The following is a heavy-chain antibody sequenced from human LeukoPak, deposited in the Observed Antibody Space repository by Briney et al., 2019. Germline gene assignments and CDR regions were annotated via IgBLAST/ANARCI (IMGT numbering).Heavy chain of an antibody. J-gene: IGHJ2*01. CDR3: AKDGVGSGPWYFDL. Sequence: GGSLRLSCAASGFTFSNYWMNWVRQAPGKGLEWVANIKQDGSEKYYVDSVKGRFTISRDNSKNTLYLQMNSLRAEDTAVYYCAKDGVGSGPWYFDLWGRGTLVTVSS. D-gene: IGHD6-19*01. V-gene: IGHV3-7*03. CDR1: GFTFSNYW. CDR2: IKQDGSEK.